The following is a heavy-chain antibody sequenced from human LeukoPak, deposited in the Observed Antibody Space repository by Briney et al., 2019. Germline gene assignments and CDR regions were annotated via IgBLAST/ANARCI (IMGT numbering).Heavy chain of an antibody. D-gene: IGHD6-19*01. V-gene: IGHV3-23*01. Sequence: GGSLRLSCAASGFTFSSYAMSWVRQAPGKGLEWVSSISGSGVGTYYADSVKGRFTFSRDNSKNTLYLQMNSLRAEDTAVYYCAKISSSSCTDYWGQGTLVTASS. CDR3: AKISSSSCTDY. J-gene: IGHJ4*02. CDR2: ISGSGVGT. CDR1: GFTFSSYA.